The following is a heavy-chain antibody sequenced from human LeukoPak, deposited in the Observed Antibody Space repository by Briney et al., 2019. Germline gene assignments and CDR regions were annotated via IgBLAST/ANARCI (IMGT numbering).Heavy chain of an antibody. CDR2: THYSGST. Sequence: SETLSLTCTVSGGSISSYYWSWLRQAPGKGLEYIGYTHYSGSTNYNPSLKSRVTISVDTSKNQFSLKLSSVTAADTAVYYCARVKYFDWLYYYYYVDVWGKGTTVTISS. CDR3: ARVKYFDWLYYYYYVDV. D-gene: IGHD3-9*01. J-gene: IGHJ6*03. CDR1: GGSISSYY. V-gene: IGHV4-59*01.